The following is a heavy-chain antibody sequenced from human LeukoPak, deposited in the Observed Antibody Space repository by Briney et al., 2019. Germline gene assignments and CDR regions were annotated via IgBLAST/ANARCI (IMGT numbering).Heavy chain of an antibody. J-gene: IGHJ6*02. D-gene: IGHD3-3*01. V-gene: IGHV1-46*01. CDR1: GYTFTSYY. CDR2: INPSGGST. Sequence: VASVKVSCKASGYTFTSYYMHWVRQAPGQGLEWMGIINPSGGSTSYAQKFQGRVTMTRDTSTSTVYMELSSLRSEDTAVYYCASPLGIWSGYYYYYGMDVWGQGTTVTVSS. CDR3: ASPLGIWSGYYYYYGMDV.